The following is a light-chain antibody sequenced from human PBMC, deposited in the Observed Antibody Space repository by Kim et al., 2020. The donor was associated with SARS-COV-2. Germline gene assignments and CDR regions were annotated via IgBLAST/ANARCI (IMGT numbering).Light chain of an antibody. CDR3: LQYKNYPLT. J-gene: IGKJ4*01. V-gene: IGKV1-16*01. CDR2: AAS. Sequence: ASVGDRVTITCRASQGISSYLAWFQQKPGTAPKALIYAASSLISGAPSRFSGSGSGTDFSLTISSLQPEDSATYYCLQYKNYPLTFGGGTKVDIK. CDR1: QGISSY.